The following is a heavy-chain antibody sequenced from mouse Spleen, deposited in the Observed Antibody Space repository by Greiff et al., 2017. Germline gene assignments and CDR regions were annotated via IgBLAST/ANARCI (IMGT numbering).Heavy chain of an antibody. J-gene: IGHJ2*01. CDR1: GFTFSDYG. Sequence: DVMLVESGGGLVKPGGSLKLSCAASGFTFSDYGMHWVRQAPEKGLEWVAYISSGSSSIYYADTVKGRFTISRDNAKNTLFLQMTSLRSEDTAMYYCTREVLHLDYWGQGTTLTVSS. CDR2: ISSGSSSI. CDR3: TREVLHLDY. D-gene: IGHD1-1*01. V-gene: IGHV5-17*01.